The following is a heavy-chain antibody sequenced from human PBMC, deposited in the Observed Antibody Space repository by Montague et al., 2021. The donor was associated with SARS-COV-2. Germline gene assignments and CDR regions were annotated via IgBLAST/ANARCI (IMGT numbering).Heavy chain of an antibody. D-gene: IGHD6-19*01. CDR2: IDWDDDK. J-gene: IGHJ4*02. CDR3: ARMTMAGIPFDY. CDR1: GFSLSTSGMC. V-gene: IGHV2-70*11. Sequence: PAVVRPTQTLTLTCTFSGFSLSTSGMCVSRIRQPPGKALEWLARIDWDDDKYYSTSLKTRLTISKDTSKNQVVLTMTNMDPVDTATYYCARMTMAGIPFDYWGQGTLVTVSS.